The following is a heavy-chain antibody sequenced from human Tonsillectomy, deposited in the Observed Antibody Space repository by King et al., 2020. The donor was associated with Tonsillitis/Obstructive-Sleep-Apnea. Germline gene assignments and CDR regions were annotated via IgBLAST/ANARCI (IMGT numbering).Heavy chain of an antibody. CDR2: IKQDESET. CDR1: GFTFSDYW. J-gene: IGHJ4*02. Sequence: VQLVESGGDLVQPGGSLRLSCTASGFTFSDYWMNWVRQAPGKGLEWVANIKQDESETYYVDSVKGRFTISRDNAKNSLYLQMNSLRVEDTAVYYCVRSSSGWYGGDWGQGTLVTVSS. CDR3: VRSSSGWYGGD. V-gene: IGHV3-7*01. D-gene: IGHD6-19*01.